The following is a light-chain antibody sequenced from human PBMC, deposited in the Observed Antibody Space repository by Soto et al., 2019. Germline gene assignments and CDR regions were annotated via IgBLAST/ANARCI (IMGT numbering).Light chain of an antibody. CDR3: AAWDDSLNAVV. V-gene: IGLV1-44*01. Sequence: QSVLTQPPSASGTPGQRVTISCSGSSSNIGSYTVNWYQQFPGTAPKLLIWSHNQRPSGVPDRFSGSKSRTSVSLAISGLQSEDEAVYYCAAWDDSLNAVVFGGGTKLTVL. CDR1: SSNIGSYT. CDR2: SHN. J-gene: IGLJ2*01.